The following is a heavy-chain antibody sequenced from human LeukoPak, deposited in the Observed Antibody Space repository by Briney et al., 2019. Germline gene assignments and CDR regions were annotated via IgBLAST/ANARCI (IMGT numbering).Heavy chain of an antibody. D-gene: IGHD3-9*01. CDR1: GGSISSSNW. V-gene: IGHV4-4*02. J-gene: IGHJ6*03. CDR3: ARGRYDILTGYYKNYYYYMDV. CDR2: IYHSGST. Sequence: SETLSLTCAVSGGSISSSNWWSWVRQPPGKGPEWIGEIYHSGSTNYNPSLKSRVTISVDKSKNQFSLKLSSVTAADTAVYYCARGRYDILTGYYKNYYYYMDVWGKGTTVTVSS.